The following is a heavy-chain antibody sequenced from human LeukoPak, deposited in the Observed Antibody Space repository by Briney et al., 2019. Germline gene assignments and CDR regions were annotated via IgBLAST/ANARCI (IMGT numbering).Heavy chain of an antibody. CDR3: AKDSAAAGIY. D-gene: IGHD6-13*01. V-gene: IGHV3-23*01. J-gene: IGHJ4*02. Sequence: GGSLRLSCAASGFTFSSYAMSWVRQAPGKGLEWASAISGSGGSTYYADSVKGRFTISRDNSKNTLYLQMNSLRAEDTAVYCCAKDSAAAGIYWGQGTLVTVSS. CDR1: GFTFSSYA. CDR2: ISGSGGST.